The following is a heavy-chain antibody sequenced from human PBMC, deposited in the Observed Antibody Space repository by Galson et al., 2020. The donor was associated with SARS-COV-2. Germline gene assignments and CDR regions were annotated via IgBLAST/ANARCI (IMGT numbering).Heavy chain of an antibody. Sequence: GESLKISCTASGYTFGDYAMSWVRQAPGKGLEWVGFIRSKAYGGTTEYAASVKGRFTISRDDSKSIAYLQMNSLKTEDTAVYYCTRFVVVVAANLYYYYYYMDVWGKGTTVTVSS. CDR2: IRSKAYGGTT. J-gene: IGHJ6*03. CDR3: TRFVVVVAANLYYYYYYMDV. CDR1: GYTFGDYA. V-gene: IGHV3-49*04. D-gene: IGHD2-15*01.